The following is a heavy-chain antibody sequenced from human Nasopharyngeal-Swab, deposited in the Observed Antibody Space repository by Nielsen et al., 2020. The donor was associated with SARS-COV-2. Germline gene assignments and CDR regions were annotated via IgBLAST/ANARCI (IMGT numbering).Heavy chain of an antibody. CDR2: FVSSGST. Sequence: GGSLRLSCAASGFTLRSYAAHWVRHTPGDGLEWVSVFVSSGSTSTLDSVKGRFTVSRDNVKNYVYLQLNSLRDGDTAVYYCAREQLCIRGTRCLDAFDIWGQGTMVTVSS. CDR3: AREQLCIRGTRCLDAFDI. CDR1: GFTLRSYA. J-gene: IGHJ3*02. V-gene: IGHV3-13*01. D-gene: IGHD2-2*01.